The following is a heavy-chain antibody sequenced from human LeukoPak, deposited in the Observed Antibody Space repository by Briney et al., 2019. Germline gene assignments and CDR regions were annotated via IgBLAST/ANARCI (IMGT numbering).Heavy chain of an antibody. D-gene: IGHD5-24*01. CDR2: MNPNSGNT. CDR1: GYTFTSYD. CDR3: ARLREMATISLDAFDI. V-gene: IGHV1-8*03. Sequence: ASVKVSCKASGYTFTSYDINWVRQATGQGLEWMGWMNPNSGNTGYAQKFQGRVTITRNTSISTAYMELSSLRSEDTAVYYCARLREMATISLDAFDIWGQGTMVTVSS. J-gene: IGHJ3*02.